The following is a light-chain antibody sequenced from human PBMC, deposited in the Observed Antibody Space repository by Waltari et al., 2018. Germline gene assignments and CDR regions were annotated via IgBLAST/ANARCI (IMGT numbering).Light chain of an antibody. V-gene: IGKV4-1*01. J-gene: IGKJ3*01. CDR2: WAS. CDR3: QQFHSSPFT. Sequence: DIVMTQSPDSLAVSLGERATIRCKSSQSVYFDYNNKTYIAWYQHKAGQPPRLLISWASTRESGVPDRFSASASETDFTLTISGLQAEDVAVYYCQQFHSSPFTFGPGTKVHIK. CDR1: QSVYFDYNNKTY.